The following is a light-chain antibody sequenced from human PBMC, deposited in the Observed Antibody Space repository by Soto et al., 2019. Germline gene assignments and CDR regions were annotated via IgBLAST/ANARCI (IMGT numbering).Light chain of an antibody. V-gene: IGKV3-20*01. CDR1: QSVNNL. Sequence: EIVLTQSPGIMSLSPGERATLSCRASQSVNNLLAWYQQKPGQAPRLLIYGASSRAAGIPDRFSGSGSGTDFTLTISRLDPEDFAVYYCQQYDRSPLTFGGGTKVEMK. CDR2: GAS. J-gene: IGKJ4*01. CDR3: QQYDRSPLT.